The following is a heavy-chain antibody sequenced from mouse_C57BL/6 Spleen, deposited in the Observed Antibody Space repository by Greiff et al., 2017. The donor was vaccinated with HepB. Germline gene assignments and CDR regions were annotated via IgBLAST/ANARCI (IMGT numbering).Heavy chain of an antibody. J-gene: IGHJ2*01. CDR1: GYTFTDYE. CDR2: IDPETGGT. V-gene: IGHV1-15*01. CDR3: ARLLLRRNYFDY. D-gene: IGHD1-1*01. Sequence: VQLQQSGAELVRPGASVTLSCKASGYTFTDYEMHWVKQTPVHGLEWIGAIDPETGGTAYNQKFKGKAILTADKSSSTAYMELRSLTSEDSAVYYCARLLLRRNYFDYWGQGTTLTVSS.